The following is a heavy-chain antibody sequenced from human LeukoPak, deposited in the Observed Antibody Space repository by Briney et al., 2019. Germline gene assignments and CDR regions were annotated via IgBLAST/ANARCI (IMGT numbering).Heavy chain of an antibody. V-gene: IGHV4-34*01. CDR2: INHGGST. D-gene: IGHD3-16*02. J-gene: IGHJ5*02. CDR1: GGSISSYF. Sequence: PSETLSLTCTVSGGSISSYFWSWIRQPPGKGLEWIGEINHGGSTNYNPSLKSRITISVDTSKNQFSLKLSSMTAADTAVYYCARDENGYVWGSFRAWGQGTLVTVSS. CDR3: ARDENGYVWGSFRA.